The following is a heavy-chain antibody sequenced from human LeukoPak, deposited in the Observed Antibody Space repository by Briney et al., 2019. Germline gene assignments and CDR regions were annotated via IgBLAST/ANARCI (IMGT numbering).Heavy chain of an antibody. CDR1: GFTFSSYW. Sequence: GGSLRLSCAASGFTFSSYWMSWVRQAPGKGLEWVANIKQDGGETFYVDSVKGRFTISRDNAKNSLYLQMNSLRAEDTAVYYCTREDHSNYNYWGQGTLVTVSS. J-gene: IGHJ4*02. CDR2: IKQDGGET. CDR3: TREDHSNYNY. D-gene: IGHD4-11*01. V-gene: IGHV3-7*01.